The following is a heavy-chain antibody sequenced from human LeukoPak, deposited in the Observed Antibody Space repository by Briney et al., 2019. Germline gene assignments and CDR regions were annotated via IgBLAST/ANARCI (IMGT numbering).Heavy chain of an antibody. CDR2: IYPGDSDT. CDR1: GYSFTSYW. V-gene: IGHV5-51*01. J-gene: IGHJ4*02. D-gene: IGHD3-22*01. CDR3: ARLPGYYYDSSGYYVDY. Sequence: GESLKISCKGSGYSFTSYWIGWVRQMHGKGLEWMGIIYPGDSDTRYSPSFQGQVTISADKSISTAYLQWSSLKASDTAMYYCARLPGYYYDSSGYYVDYWGQGTLVTVFS.